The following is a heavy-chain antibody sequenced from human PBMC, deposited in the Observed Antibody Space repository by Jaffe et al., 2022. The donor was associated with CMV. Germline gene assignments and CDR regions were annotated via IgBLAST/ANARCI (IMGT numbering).Heavy chain of an antibody. J-gene: IGHJ6*02. Sequence: QVQLQQWGAGLLKPSETLSLTCAVYGGSFSGYYWSWIRQPPGKGLEWIGEINHSGSTNYNPSLKSRVTISVDTSKNQFSLKLSSVTAADTAVYYCARVAYYDFWSGYSTYYYYGMDVWGQGTTVTVSS. CDR2: INHSGST. D-gene: IGHD3-3*01. V-gene: IGHV4-34*01. CDR3: ARVAYYDFWSGYSTYYYYGMDV. CDR1: GGSFSGYY.